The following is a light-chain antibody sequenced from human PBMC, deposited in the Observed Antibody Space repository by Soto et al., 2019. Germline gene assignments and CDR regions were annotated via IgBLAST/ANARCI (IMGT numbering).Light chain of an antibody. V-gene: IGKV1-9*01. Sequence: DIQLTQSPSFLSASVGDTVTITCRASQGMSTNLAWYQQKPGKVPKLLIRSASTLQSGVPPRFSGGGSGTEFTLTISTLQPDDSGIYYCQQLNGYQLAFGGGTNVEIK. CDR1: QGMSTN. CDR3: QQLNGYQLA. J-gene: IGKJ4*01. CDR2: SAS.